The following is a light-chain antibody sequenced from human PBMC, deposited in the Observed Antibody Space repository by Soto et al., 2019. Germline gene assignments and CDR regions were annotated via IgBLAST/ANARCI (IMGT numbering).Light chain of an antibody. V-gene: IGKV1-5*03. CDR3: QQYNSYPT. J-gene: IGKJ4*01. CDR1: QSISSW. CDR2: KAS. Sequence: DIQMTQSPSTLSASVGDRVTITCRASQSISSWLAWYQQKPGKAPKLLIYKASSLESGVPSRFSGSGSGTEVTLTISSLQPDDFAPYYCQQYNSYPTFGGGTKVEIK.